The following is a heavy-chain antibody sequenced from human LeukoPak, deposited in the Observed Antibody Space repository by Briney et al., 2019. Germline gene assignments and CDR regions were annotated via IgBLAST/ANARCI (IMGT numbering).Heavy chain of an antibody. CDR2: IIPILGIA. D-gene: IGHD3-3*01. Sequence: SVKVSCKASGYTFTGYYMHWVRQAPGQGLEWMGRIIPILGIANYAQKFQGRVTITADKSTSTAYMELSSLRSEDTAVYYCARSATYESIPFDPWGQGTLVTVSS. CDR1: GYTFTGYY. V-gene: IGHV1-69*02. CDR3: ARSATYESIPFDP. J-gene: IGHJ5*02.